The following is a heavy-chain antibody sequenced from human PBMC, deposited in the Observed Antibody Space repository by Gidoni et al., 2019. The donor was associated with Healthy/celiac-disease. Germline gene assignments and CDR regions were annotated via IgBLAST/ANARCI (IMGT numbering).Heavy chain of an antibody. V-gene: IGHV4-39*07. Sequence: QLQLQESGPGLVKPSETLSLTCTVSGCSIRSSSYYWDWIRQPPGKGLEWIGSIYYSGSTYYNPSLKSRVTISVDTSKNQFSLKLSSVTAADTAVYYCARITMVRGVIMDAFDIWGQGTMVTVSS. CDR2: IYYSGST. D-gene: IGHD3-10*01. CDR3: ARITMVRGVIMDAFDI. CDR1: GCSIRSSSYY. J-gene: IGHJ3*02.